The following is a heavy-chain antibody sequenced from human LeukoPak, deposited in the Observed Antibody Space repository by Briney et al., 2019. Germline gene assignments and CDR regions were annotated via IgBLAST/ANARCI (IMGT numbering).Heavy chain of an antibody. CDR1: GFTFSSYE. V-gene: IGHV3-48*03. J-gene: IGHJ4*02. CDR3: ARDRYYYDSSGYYFYDY. Sequence: PGGSLRLSCAPSGFTFSSYEMNWVRQAPGKGLEWVSYISSSGSTIYYADSVKGRFTISRDNAKNSLYLQMNSLRAEDTAVYYCARDRYYYDSSGYYFYDYWGQGTLVTVSS. CDR2: ISSSGSTI. D-gene: IGHD3-22*01.